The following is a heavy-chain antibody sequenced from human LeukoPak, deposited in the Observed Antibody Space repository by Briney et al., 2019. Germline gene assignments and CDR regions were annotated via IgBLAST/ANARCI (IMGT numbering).Heavy chain of an antibody. D-gene: IGHD2-2*01. V-gene: IGHV3-30*02. CDR1: GFTFRSYG. CDR3: ATTLGIVVVPAATDY. Sequence: GGSLRLSCAASGFTFRSYGMHWVRQAPGKGLEWVAFIRYDGSNKYYADSVKGRFTISRDNSKNTLYLQMNSLRAEDTAVYYCATTLGIVVVPAATDYWGQGTLVTVSS. CDR2: IRYDGSNK. J-gene: IGHJ4*02.